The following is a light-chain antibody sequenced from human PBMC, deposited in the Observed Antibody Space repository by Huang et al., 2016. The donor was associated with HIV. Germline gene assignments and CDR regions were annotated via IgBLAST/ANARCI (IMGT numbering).Light chain of an antibody. V-gene: IGKV2-28*01. J-gene: IGKJ3*01. CDR1: KSLLQKYGYNY. CDR3: MQSAETPFT. Sequence: IVLTQSPLSLPVTPGEPASISCRSSKSLLQKYGYNYLQWYVQKPGQSPQLLSSLGSDRASGVPDRFNGSGSGTHFKLQSSSVEAEDVGVYYCMQSAETPFTFGPGTKVDI. CDR2: LGS.